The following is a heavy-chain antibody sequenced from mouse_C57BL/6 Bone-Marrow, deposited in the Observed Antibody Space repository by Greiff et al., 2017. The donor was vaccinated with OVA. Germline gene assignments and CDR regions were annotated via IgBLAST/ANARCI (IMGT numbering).Heavy chain of an antibody. CDR3: ASYDYNYAMDY. CDR2: IDPSDSNT. Sequence: QVQLQQPGAELVMPGASVKLSCKASGYTFTSYWMHWVKQRPGQGLEWIGEIDPSDSNTNYNQKFKGKSTLTVDKSSSTAYMQLSSLTSEDSAVYYGASYDYNYAMDYWGQGTSVTVSS. J-gene: IGHJ4*01. CDR1: GYTFTSYW. V-gene: IGHV1-69*01. D-gene: IGHD2-4*01.